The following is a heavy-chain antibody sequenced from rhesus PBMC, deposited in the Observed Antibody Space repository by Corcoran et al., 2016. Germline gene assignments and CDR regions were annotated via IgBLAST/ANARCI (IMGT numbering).Heavy chain of an antibody. Sequence: QVQLQESGPGLGKPSETLPLPCAVSGGPISSRNWWSWLRLPPGKGLEWIGGIYSNTDTTNYNPSLKNRVTISKDTSKNQFSLKLSSVTAADTAVYYCARGLGDYWGQGVLVTVSS. CDR1: GGPISSRNW. D-gene: IGHD3-3*01. CDR3: ARGLGDY. V-gene: IGHV4S12*01. J-gene: IGHJ4*01. CDR2: IYSNTDTT.